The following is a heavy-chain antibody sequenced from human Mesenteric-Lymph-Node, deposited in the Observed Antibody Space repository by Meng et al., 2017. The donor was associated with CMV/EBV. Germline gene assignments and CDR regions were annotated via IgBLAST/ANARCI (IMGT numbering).Heavy chain of an antibody. CDR3: TGDSVSNPNLDY. Sequence: EVQLLGAGGGLGQAGGSLRLSCAASGFNVRDKYMSWVRQAPGKGLEWVCIIYRGDNTYYIDSVKDRFTVSRDNSKNTMYLQMNRLRVEDTAVYYCTGDSVSNPNLDYWGQGTLVTVSS. CDR2: IYRGDNT. CDR1: GFNVRDKY. J-gene: IGHJ4*02. D-gene: IGHD3-10*01. V-gene: IGHV3-66*01.